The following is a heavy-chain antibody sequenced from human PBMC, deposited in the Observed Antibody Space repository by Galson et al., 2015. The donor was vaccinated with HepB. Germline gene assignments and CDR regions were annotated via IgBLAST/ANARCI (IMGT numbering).Heavy chain of an antibody. Sequence: SVKVSCKASGGTFSSYAISWVRQAPGQGLEWMGGIIPIFGTANYAQKFQGRVTITADESTSTAYMELSSLRSEDTAVYYCARDRGAYCGGDCYSDAFDIWGQGTMVTVSS. CDR1: GGTFSSYA. D-gene: IGHD2-21*01. CDR3: ARDRGAYCGGDCYSDAFDI. J-gene: IGHJ3*02. V-gene: IGHV1-69*13. CDR2: IIPIFGTA.